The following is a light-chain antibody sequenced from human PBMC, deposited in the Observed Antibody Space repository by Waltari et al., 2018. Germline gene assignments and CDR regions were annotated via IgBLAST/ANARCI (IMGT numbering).Light chain of an antibody. J-gene: IGLJ2*01. CDR3: SSYRTFNSHI. V-gene: IGLV2-14*03. Sequence: QSALTQPASVSGSPGQSITISCSGTSNDVGGYNYVSWYLQRPGNAPKLIISDVNHRPSGVSNRCSGSKSGNTASLTISGLQPEDEGLYFCSSYRTFNSHIFGEGTQVTVL. CDR2: DVN. CDR1: SNDVGGYNY.